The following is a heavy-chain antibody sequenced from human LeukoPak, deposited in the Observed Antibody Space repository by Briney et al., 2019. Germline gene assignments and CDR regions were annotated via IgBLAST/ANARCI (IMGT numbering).Heavy chain of an antibody. CDR2: IGSSGRNS. J-gene: IGHJ4*02. Sequence: GGSLRLSCAASEFTLSLYHINWVRQAPGKGLEWVAYIGSSGRNSHYSDSVKGRFTISRDNAKNSLYLQMNSLRAEDTAVYYCARGWEYFDYWGQGTLVTVSS. V-gene: IGHV3-48*03. CDR3: ARGWEYFDY. CDR1: EFTLSLYH. D-gene: IGHD1-26*01.